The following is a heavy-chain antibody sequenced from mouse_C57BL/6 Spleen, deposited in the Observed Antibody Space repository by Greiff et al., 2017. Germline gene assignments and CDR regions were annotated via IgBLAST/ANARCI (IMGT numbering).Heavy chain of an antibody. CDR1: GYTFTDYE. D-gene: IGHD1-1*01. J-gene: IGHJ2*01. Sequence: QVQLQQSGAELVRPGASVTLSCKASGYTFTDYEMHWVKQTPVHGLEWIGAIDPETGGTAYNQKFKGKAILTADKSSSTAYMELRRLTSEDSAVYYCTRGEGNYYGSSSYYFDYGGQGTTLTVSS. CDR3: TRGEGNYYGSSSYYFDY. CDR2: IDPETGGT. V-gene: IGHV1-15*01.